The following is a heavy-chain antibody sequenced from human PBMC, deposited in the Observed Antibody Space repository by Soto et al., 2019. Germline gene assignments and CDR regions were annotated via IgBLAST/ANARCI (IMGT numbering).Heavy chain of an antibody. CDR3: ARKSSAAAGTFDY. D-gene: IGHD6-13*01. CDR1: GFTFSDYY. Sequence: GGSLRLSCAASGFTFSDYYMSWIRQAPGKGLEWVSYISSSSSYTNYADSVKGRFTISRDNAKNSLYLQMNSLRAEDTAVYYCARKSSAAAGTFDYWGQGTLVTSPQ. J-gene: IGHJ4*02. CDR2: ISSSSSYT. V-gene: IGHV3-11*06.